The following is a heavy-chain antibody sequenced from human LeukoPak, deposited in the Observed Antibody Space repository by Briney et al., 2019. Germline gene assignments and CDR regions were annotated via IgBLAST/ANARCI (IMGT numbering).Heavy chain of an antibody. CDR1: GYTFTSYD. CDR2: MNPNSGNT. V-gene: IGHV1-8*01. J-gene: IGHJ6*02. CDR3: ARGPTNYDFWSGYYGHPPPSYHYYGLDV. D-gene: IGHD3-3*01. Sequence: GASVKVSCKASGYTFTSYDINWVRQATGQGLERMGWMNPNSGNTGYAQKFQGRVTMTRNTSISTAYMELSSLRSEDTAVYYCARGPTNYDFWSGYYGHPPPSYHYYGLDVWGQGTTVTVSS.